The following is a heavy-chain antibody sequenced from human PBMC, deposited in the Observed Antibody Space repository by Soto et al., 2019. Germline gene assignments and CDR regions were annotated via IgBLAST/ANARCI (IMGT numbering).Heavy chain of an antibody. CDR1: GFALSSSW. J-gene: IGHJ4*02. D-gene: IGHD6-19*01. CDR3: ARGPRGWYGFDY. V-gene: IGHV3-74*01. Sequence: EVQLVESGGGLVQPGGSLRLSCAGSGFALSSSWMHCVRQDPGKGLVWVSRINIDASTKDYADSVRGRFTISRDNAKNTLYLEMNSLRVDDTAVYHCARGPRGWYGFDYWGQGTLVTVSS. CDR2: INIDASTK.